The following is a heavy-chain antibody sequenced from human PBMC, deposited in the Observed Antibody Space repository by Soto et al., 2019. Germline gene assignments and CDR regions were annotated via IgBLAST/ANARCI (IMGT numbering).Heavy chain of an antibody. CDR2: ISWHGRNI. CDR3: TKDSSPGSPEY. V-gene: IGHV3-9*01. J-gene: IGHJ4*02. CDR1: GFTFDDYA. Sequence: GGSLRLSCVGSAVSGFTFDDYAMHWVRQGPGRGLEWVSGISWHGRNIAYADSVKGRFTISRDNTKNSLYLQMNSLRPDDTALYYCTKDSSPGSPEYWGQGTLVTVSS. D-gene: IGHD6-13*01.